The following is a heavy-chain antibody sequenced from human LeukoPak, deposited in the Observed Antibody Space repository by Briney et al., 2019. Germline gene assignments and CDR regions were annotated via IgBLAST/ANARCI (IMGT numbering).Heavy chain of an antibody. D-gene: IGHD5-18*01. CDR2: IDSTGST. Sequence: GGSLRLSCVASGLLLSSKYMSWVRQAPGKGLEGVSFIDSTGSTYYADSVKGRFTIPRDNSRNTLYLQMNSLRVEDTAVYYCARRERLGYSYGRGTLDIWGQGTMVTVSS. J-gene: IGHJ3*02. V-gene: IGHV3-66*01. CDR3: ARRERLGYSYGRGTLDI. CDR1: GLLLSSKY.